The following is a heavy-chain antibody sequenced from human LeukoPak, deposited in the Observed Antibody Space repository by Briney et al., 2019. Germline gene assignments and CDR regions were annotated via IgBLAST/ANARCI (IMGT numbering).Heavy chain of an antibody. Sequence: SETLSLTCTVSGGSISSYYWSWIRQPPGKGLEWIGYIYYSGSTNYNPSLKSRVTISVDTSKNQFSLKLSSVTAADTAVYYCARDGGYDTKHLYYYYYYMDVWGKGTTVTVSS. CDR1: GGSISSYY. V-gene: IGHV4-59*12. D-gene: IGHD5-12*01. CDR2: IYYSGST. CDR3: ARDGGYDTKHLYYYYYYMDV. J-gene: IGHJ6*03.